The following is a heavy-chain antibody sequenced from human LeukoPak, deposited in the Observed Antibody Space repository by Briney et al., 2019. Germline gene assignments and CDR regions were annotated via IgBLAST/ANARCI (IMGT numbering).Heavy chain of an antibody. J-gene: IGHJ5*02. CDR3: ARDITIFGVVIAGWFDP. Sequence: SDTLSLTCTVSGGSISSSSYYWGWIRQPPGKGLEWIGSIYYSGSTYYNPSLKSRVTISVDTSKNQFSLKLSSVTAADTAVYYCARDITIFGVVIAGWFDPWGQGTLVTVSS. CDR1: GGSISSSSYY. D-gene: IGHD3-3*01. V-gene: IGHV4-39*07. CDR2: IYYSGST.